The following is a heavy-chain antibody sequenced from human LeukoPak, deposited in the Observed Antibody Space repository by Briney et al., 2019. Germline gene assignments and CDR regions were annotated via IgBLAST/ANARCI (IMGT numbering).Heavy chain of an antibody. CDR3: ASCSGGSCYASH. CDR2: LSNDGSNK. Sequence: GGSLRLSCAASGFTFSTYGMHWVRQAPGKGLEWVAVLSNDGSNKYYVDSVKGRFTISRDNAKNSLYLQMNSLRAEDTAVYYCASCSGGSCYASHWGQGTLVTVSS. CDR1: GFTFSTYG. J-gene: IGHJ4*02. V-gene: IGHV3-30*03. D-gene: IGHD2-15*01.